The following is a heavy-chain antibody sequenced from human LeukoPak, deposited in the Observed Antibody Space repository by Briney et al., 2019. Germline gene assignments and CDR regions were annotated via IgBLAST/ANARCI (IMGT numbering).Heavy chain of an antibody. Sequence: SETLSLTCTVSGGSISPYYWSWLRQPPGKGLEWIGYISYSGRTKNNPSLKSRVTISVDTSKNQFSLKLTSVTAADTAVYYCAKEGAESFPDAFDIWGQGTMITVSS. J-gene: IGHJ3*02. D-gene: IGHD3-10*01. CDR3: AKEGAESFPDAFDI. CDR2: ISYSGRT. V-gene: IGHV4-59*01. CDR1: GGSISPYY.